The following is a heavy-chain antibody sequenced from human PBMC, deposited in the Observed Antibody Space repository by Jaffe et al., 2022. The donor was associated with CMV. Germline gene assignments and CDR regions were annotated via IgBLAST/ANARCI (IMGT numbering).Heavy chain of an antibody. CDR3: ARDQIGQPKETAYHYYYGMDV. D-gene: IGHD1-1*01. V-gene: IGHV3-48*02. CDR2: ISSSSSTI. Sequence: EVQLVESGGGLVQPGGSLRLSCAASGFTFSSYSMNWVRQAPGKGLEWVSYISSSSSTIYYADSVKGRFTISRDNAKNSLYLQMNSLRDEDTAVYYCARDQIGQPKETAYHYYYGMDVWGQGTTVTVSS. J-gene: IGHJ6*02. CDR1: GFTFSSYS.